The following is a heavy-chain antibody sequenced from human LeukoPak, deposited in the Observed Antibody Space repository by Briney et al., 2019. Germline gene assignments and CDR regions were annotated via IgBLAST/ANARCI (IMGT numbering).Heavy chain of an antibody. J-gene: IGHJ4*02. Sequence: PGRSLRLSCSPAALIFSDYYKSWVRLAPGEGQEWVANISQEGGAKYYGGAVKVPFTVSRDNAKNSVYLQMNSLRVEDTAIYFCARSLWPEDHWGQGTLVTVSS. V-gene: IGHV3-7*01. CDR2: ISQEGGAK. CDR3: ARSLWPEDH. CDR1: ALIFSDYY. D-gene: IGHD1-14*01.